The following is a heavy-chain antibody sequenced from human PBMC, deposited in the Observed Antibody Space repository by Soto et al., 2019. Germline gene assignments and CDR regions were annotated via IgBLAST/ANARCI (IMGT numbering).Heavy chain of an antibody. D-gene: IGHD2-2*01. Sequence: ASVKVSCKASGGTFSSYTISWVRQAPGQGLEWMGRIIPILGIANYAQKFQGRVTITADKSTSTAYMELSSLRSEDTAVYYCASRPRIVVAPAADDAFDIWGQGTMVTVSS. CDR3: ASRPRIVVAPAADDAFDI. J-gene: IGHJ3*02. V-gene: IGHV1-69*02. CDR1: GGTFSSYT. CDR2: IIPILGIA.